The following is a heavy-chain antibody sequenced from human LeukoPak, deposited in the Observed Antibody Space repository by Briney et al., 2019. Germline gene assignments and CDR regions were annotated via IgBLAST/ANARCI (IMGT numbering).Heavy chain of an antibody. V-gene: IGHV3-21*01. CDR1: GFTFGSYS. Sequence: GESLRLSCAASGFTFGSYSMNWVRQAPGKGLEWVSSISSSSSYIYYADSVKGRFTISRDNAKNSLYLQMNSLRAEDTAVYYCARDRREGAVAGIFDYWGQGTLVTVSS. J-gene: IGHJ4*02. CDR3: ARDRREGAVAGIFDY. D-gene: IGHD6-19*01. CDR2: ISSSSSYI.